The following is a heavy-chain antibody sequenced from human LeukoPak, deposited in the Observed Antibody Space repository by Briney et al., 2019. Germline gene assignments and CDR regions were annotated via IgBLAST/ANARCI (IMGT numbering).Heavy chain of an antibody. Sequence: ASVKVSCKAPGYTFTSYYMHWVRQAPGQGLEWVGVINPSGGSTSYAQKFQGRVTMTRDTSTSTVYMELSSLRSEDTAVYYCAREIAGAVAGVNWFDPWGQGTLVTVSS. CDR2: INPSGGST. J-gene: IGHJ5*01. D-gene: IGHD6-19*01. V-gene: IGHV1-46*01. CDR1: GYTFTSYY. CDR3: AREIAGAVAGVNWFDP.